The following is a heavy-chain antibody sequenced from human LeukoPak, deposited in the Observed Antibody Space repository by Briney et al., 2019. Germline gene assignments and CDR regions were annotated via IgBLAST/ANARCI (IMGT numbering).Heavy chain of an antibody. CDR1: GGSISSGDYY. CDR2: IYYSGST. J-gene: IGHJ3*02. Sequence: SQTLSLPCTVSGGSISSGDYYWRWIRQPPGKGLEWIGYIYYSGSTYYNPSLKSRVTISVDTSKNQFSLKLSSVTAADTAVYCCARVTTVLAFDIWGQGTMVTVSS. V-gene: IGHV4-30-4*01. CDR3: ARVTTVLAFDI. D-gene: IGHD1-1*01.